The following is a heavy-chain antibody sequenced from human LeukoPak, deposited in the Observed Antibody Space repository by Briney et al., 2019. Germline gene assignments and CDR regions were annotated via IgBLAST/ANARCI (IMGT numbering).Heavy chain of an antibody. CDR3: ASGRQLGY. D-gene: IGHD3-16*01. CDR1: GFTLSSYW. J-gene: IGHJ4*02. V-gene: IGHV3-7*01. CDR2: IKQDGSEK. Sequence: GGSLRLSCADSGFTLSSYWMSWVRQAPGKGLEWVANIKQDGSEKYYVDSVKGRFTISRDNAKNSLYLQMNSLRAEDTALYYCASGRQLGYWGQGTLVTVSS.